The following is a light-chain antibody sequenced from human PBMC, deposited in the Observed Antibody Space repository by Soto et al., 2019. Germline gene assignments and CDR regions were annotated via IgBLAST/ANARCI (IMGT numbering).Light chain of an antibody. CDR2: DAS. CDR3: QHYGSSPT. CDR1: QSVRSY. V-gene: IGKV3-20*01. J-gene: IGKJ1*01. Sequence: EIVLTQSPGTLSLSPGERATLSCRASQSVRSYLAWYQHKHGQAPRLLIYDASNRATGIPARFSGSGSGTDFTLTISRLEPEDFAVYYCQHYGSSPTFGQGTKVDIK.